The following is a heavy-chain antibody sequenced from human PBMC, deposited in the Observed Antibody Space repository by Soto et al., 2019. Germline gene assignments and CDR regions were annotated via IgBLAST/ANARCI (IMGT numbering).Heavy chain of an antibody. Sequence: QVQLQQWGAGLLKPSETLALTCAVHGGSFSGYYWSWIRQPPGKGREWIGDINHSGSTNYNPSLKSRVTISVDTSKNQFSLKLSSVTAADTAVYYCAIQPGGDYYYYYMDVWGKGTTVTVS. J-gene: IGHJ6*03. CDR3: AIQPGGDYYYYYMDV. V-gene: IGHV4-34*01. D-gene: IGHD1-26*01. CDR1: GGSFSGYY. CDR2: INHSGST.